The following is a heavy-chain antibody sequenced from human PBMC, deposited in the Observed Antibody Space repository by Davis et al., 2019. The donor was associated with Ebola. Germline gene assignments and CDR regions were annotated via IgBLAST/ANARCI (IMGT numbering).Heavy chain of an antibody. J-gene: IGHJ6*03. CDR2: ISGSGGST. D-gene: IGHD3-22*01. V-gene: IGHV3-23*01. Sequence: PGGSLRLSCAASGFTFSSYAMSWVRQAPGKGLEWVSAISGSGGSTYYADSVKGRFTISRDNSKNTLYLQMNSLRAEDTAVYYCAKAPLNLYDSSGGGEYYYYYYYMDVWGKGTTVTVSS. CDR1: GFTFSSYA. CDR3: AKAPLNLYDSSGGGEYYYYYYYMDV.